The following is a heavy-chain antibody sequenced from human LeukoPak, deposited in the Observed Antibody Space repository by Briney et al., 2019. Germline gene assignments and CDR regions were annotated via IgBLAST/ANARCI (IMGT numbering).Heavy chain of an antibody. Sequence: GGSLRLSCAASGFTFSNAWMSWVRQAPGKGLEWVSAISGSGGSTYYADSVKGRFTISRDNSKNTLYLQMNSLRAEDTAVYYCAKGYDILTGYYSDYFDYWGQGTLVTVSS. J-gene: IGHJ4*02. CDR3: AKGYDILTGYYSDYFDY. V-gene: IGHV3-23*01. CDR1: GFTFSNAW. CDR2: ISGSGGST. D-gene: IGHD3-9*01.